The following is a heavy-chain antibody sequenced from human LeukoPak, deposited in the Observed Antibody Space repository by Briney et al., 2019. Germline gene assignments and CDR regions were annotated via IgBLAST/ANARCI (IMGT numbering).Heavy chain of an antibody. CDR3: AKRSGPYRESGNWFDP. CDR2: ISYDGNRK. J-gene: IGHJ5*02. D-gene: IGHD3-10*01. CDR1: GFSFSSYD. Sequence: GGSLRLSCAASGFSFSSYDIHWVRQAPGKGLEWVAVISYDGNRKYYADSVKGRFTISRDNSKNTLYLQMNSLRAEDTAVYYCAKRSGPYRESGNWFDPWGQGTLVTVSS. V-gene: IGHV3-30*18.